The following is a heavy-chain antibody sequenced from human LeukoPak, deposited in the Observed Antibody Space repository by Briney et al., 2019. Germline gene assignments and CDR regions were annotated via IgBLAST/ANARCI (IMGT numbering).Heavy chain of an antibody. Sequence: ASVKVSCKVSGYTLTELSMHWVRQAPGKGLEWMGGFDPEDGETIYAQKFQGRVTMTEDTYTDTAYMELSSLRSEDTAVYYCATGVSYYYYMDVWGKGTTVTVSS. CDR1: GYTLTELS. CDR3: ATGVSYYYYMDV. CDR2: FDPEDGET. V-gene: IGHV1-24*01. J-gene: IGHJ6*03. D-gene: IGHD3-16*01.